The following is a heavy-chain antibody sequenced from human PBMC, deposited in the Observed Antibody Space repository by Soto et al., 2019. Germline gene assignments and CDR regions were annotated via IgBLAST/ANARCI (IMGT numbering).Heavy chain of an antibody. J-gene: IGHJ4*02. CDR1: GGTFSSYA. CDR2: IIPIFGTA. D-gene: IGHD6-6*01. Sequence: QVQLVQSGAEVKKPGSSVKVSCKASGGTFSSYAISWVRQAPGQGLEWMGGIIPIFGTANYAQKFQGRVTLTADESTSTAYMERSSLRSEDTAVYYCASPATKAARWIFDYWGQGTLVTVSS. V-gene: IGHV1-69*12. CDR3: ASPATKAARWIFDY.